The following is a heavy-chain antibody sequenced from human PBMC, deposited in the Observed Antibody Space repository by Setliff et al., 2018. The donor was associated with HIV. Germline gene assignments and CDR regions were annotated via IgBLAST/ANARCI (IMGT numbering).Heavy chain of an antibody. Sequence: ASVKVSCKVSGYTLTELSRHWVRQAPGKGLEWMGGFDPEDGNTIYAQKFQGRVTMTXDTSTDTAYMELSSLRSEDTAVYYCATVSHTNVAAHDAFDIWGQGTMVPSPQ. V-gene: IGHV1-24*01. CDR2: FDPEDGNT. J-gene: IGHJ3*02. CDR1: GYTLTELS. D-gene: IGHD6-19*01. CDR3: ATVSHTNVAAHDAFDI.